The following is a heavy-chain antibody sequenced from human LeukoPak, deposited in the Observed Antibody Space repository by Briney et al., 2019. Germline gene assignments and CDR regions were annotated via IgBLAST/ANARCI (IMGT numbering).Heavy chain of an antibody. CDR2: IYDSGST. Sequence: SETLSLTCTVSGGSISSWYWSWIRQPPGKGLEWIGQIYDSGSTNYNPSLKSRVTISVDTSKNQFSLKLSSVTAADTAVYYCARDGIKSGYYDFWSGYYYYYYMDVWGKGTTVTVSS. D-gene: IGHD3-3*01. CDR1: GGSISSWY. J-gene: IGHJ6*03. CDR3: ARDGIKSGYYDFWSGYYYYYYMDV. V-gene: IGHV4-59*01.